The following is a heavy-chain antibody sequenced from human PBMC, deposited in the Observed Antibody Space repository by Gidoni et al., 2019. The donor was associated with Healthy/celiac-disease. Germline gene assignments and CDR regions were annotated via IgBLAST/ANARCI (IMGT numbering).Heavy chain of an antibody. J-gene: IGHJ4*02. D-gene: IGHD3-9*01. CDR3: ARGEGTYDILTGYYD. V-gene: IGHV3-48*02. Sequence: EVQMVESGGGLVQPGGSLRLSCAASGFTFRSYSMNWVRQAPGKGLEWVSYISSSSSTIYYADSVKGRFTISRDNAKNSLYLQMNSLRDEDTAVYYCARGEGTYDILTGYYDWGQGTLVTVSS. CDR1: GFTFRSYS. CDR2: ISSSSSTI.